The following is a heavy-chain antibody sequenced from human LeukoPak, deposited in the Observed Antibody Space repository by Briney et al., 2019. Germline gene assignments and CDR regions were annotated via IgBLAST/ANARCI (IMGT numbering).Heavy chain of an antibody. CDR1: GESFRAYY. J-gene: IGHJ4*02. CDR2: INHSGST. D-gene: IGHD4-17*01. V-gene: IGHV4-34*01. CDR3: AXGDYXXXRXNXXXXX. Sequence: SETLSLTCAVYGESFRAYYWTWLRQPPGKGLEWIGEINHSGSTNYNPSLKSRVTISVDTSKNQFSLRLSSVTAADTAVYYCAXGDYXXXRXNXXXXXXXQGXLVXVSS.